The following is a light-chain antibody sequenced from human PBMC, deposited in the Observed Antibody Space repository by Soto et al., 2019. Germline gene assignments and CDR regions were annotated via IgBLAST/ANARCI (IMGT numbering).Light chain of an antibody. CDR2: EVN. J-gene: IGLJ1*01. CDR1: TSDIGGYDY. V-gene: IGLV2-8*01. CDR3: SSHGGNSPYV. Sequence: QSVMTQPPSASGYPGQSVAISCTGTTSDIGGYDYVSWYQQHPGKAPKLMIYEVNKRPSGVHDRCSGSKSGNTASLTGSVLQAEDEADDYCSSHGGNSPYVFGTGTKVTVL.